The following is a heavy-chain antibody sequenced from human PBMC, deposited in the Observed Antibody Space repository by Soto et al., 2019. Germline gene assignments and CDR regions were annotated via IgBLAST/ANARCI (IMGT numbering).Heavy chain of an antibody. Sequence: TSETLSLTCTVSGGSISSGDYYWSWIRQPPGKGLEWIGYIYYSGSTYYNPSLKSRVTISVDTSKNQFSLKLSSVTAADTAVYYCARDQIARGSYYDFWSGRSNWFDPWGQGTLVTVSS. V-gene: IGHV4-30-4*01. CDR3: ARDQIARGSYYDFWSGRSNWFDP. J-gene: IGHJ5*02. CDR2: IYYSGST. CDR1: GGSISSGDYY. D-gene: IGHD3-3*01.